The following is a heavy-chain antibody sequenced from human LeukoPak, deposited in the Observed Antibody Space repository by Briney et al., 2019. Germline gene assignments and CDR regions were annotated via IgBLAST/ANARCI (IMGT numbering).Heavy chain of an antibody. V-gene: IGHV4-39*01. D-gene: IGHD5-18*01. CDR2: IYYSGST. Sequence: SETLSLTCTVSGGSISSSSYYWGWIRQPPGKGLGWIGSIYYSGSTYYNPSLKSRVTISVDTSKNQFSLKLSSVTAADTAVYYCARGSMDTAMSSDAFDIWGQGTMVTVSS. J-gene: IGHJ3*02. CDR3: ARGSMDTAMSSDAFDI. CDR1: GGSISSSSYY.